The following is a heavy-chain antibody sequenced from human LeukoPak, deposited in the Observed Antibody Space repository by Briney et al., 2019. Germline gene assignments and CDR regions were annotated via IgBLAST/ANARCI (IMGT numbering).Heavy chain of an antibody. V-gene: IGHV4-38-2*01. CDR3: ARGSSSSWYYFDY. CDR2: IYHSGST. J-gene: IGHJ4*02. Sequence: SETLSLTCAVSGYSISSGYYWGWIRQPPGKGLEWIGSIYHSGSTYYNPSLKSRVTISVDTSKNQFSLKLSSVTAADTAVYYCARGSSSSWYYFDYWGQGTLVTVSS. CDR1: GYSISSGYY. D-gene: IGHD6-13*01.